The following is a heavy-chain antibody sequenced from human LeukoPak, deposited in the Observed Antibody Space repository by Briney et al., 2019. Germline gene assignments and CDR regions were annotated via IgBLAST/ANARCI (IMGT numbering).Heavy chain of an antibody. CDR3: ARARYSYGYRGSPYYFDY. CDR2: INHNGNVN. CDR1: GFTFSSYW. Sequence: GGSLRLSCAASGFTFSSYWMNWARQAPGKGLEWVASINHNGNVNYYVDSVKGRFTISRDNAKNSLYLQMSNLRAEDTAVYYCARARYSYGYRGSPYYFDYWGQGTLVTVSS. D-gene: IGHD5-18*01. V-gene: IGHV3-7*03. J-gene: IGHJ4*02.